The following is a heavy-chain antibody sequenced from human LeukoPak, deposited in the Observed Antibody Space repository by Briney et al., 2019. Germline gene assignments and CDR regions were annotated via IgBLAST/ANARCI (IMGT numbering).Heavy chain of an antibody. CDR1: GYTFTSYG. V-gene: IGHV1-18*01. CDR3: ARDDYGDYVGDY. D-gene: IGHD4-17*01. CDR2: ISAYSGNT. Sequence: ASVKVSCKASGYTFTSYGISWVRQAPGQGLEWMEWISAYSGNTNYAQKLQGRVTMTTDTSTSTAYMELRSLRSDDTAVYYCARDDYGDYVGDYWGQGTLVTVSS. J-gene: IGHJ4*02.